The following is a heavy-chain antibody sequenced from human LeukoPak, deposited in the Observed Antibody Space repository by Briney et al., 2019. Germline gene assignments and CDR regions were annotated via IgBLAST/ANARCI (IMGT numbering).Heavy chain of an antibody. CDR1: GGSISSGSYY. CDR3: AREAAMKYFNY. D-gene: IGHD2-2*01. J-gene: IGHJ4*02. Sequence: SQTLSLTCTVSGGSISSGSYYWSWIRQPAGKGLEWIGRIYTSGSTNYNPSLKSRVTISVDTSKNQFSLKLSSVTAADTAVYYCAREAAMKYFNYWGQGTLVTVSS. V-gene: IGHV4-61*02. CDR2: IYTSGST.